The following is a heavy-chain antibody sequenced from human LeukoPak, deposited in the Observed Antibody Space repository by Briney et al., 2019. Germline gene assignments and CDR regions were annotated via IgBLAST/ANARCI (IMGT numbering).Heavy chain of an antibody. J-gene: IGHJ3*02. CDR3: ARAGLLWFGELLGAFDI. Sequence: GASVKVSCKATGYTFTSYGISWVRQAPGQGLEWMGWISAYNGNTNYAQKLQGRVTMTTDTSTSTAYMELRSLRSDDTAVYYCARAGLLWFGELLGAFDIWGQGTMVTVSS. CDR1: GYTFTSYG. D-gene: IGHD3-10*01. CDR2: ISAYNGNT. V-gene: IGHV1-18*01.